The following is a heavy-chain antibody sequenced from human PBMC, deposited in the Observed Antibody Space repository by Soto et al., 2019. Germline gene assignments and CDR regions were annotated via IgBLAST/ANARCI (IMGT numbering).Heavy chain of an antibody. Sequence: QVQLVQSGAEVKKPGSSVKVSCKASGGTFSSYAISWVRQAPAQGLEWMGGIIPIFGTANYAQKFQGRVTITADESTSTAYMELSSLRSEDTAVYYCALRVYYDSSGYYAAPGAFDIWGQGTMVTVSS. CDR2: IIPIFGTA. CDR1: GGTFSSYA. D-gene: IGHD3-22*01. V-gene: IGHV1-69*01. CDR3: ALRVYYDSSGYYAAPGAFDI. J-gene: IGHJ3*02.